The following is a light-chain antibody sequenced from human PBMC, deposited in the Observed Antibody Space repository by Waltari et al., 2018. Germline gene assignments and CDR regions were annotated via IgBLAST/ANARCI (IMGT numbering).Light chain of an antibody. CDR3: QQYYSTPLT. J-gene: IGKJ4*01. V-gene: IGKV4-1*01. Sequence: DIVMTQSPDSLAVSLGERATINCKSSQNVLYDSNNKNYLAWYQQKPGQPPKLLMYWAATLESGVPDRFSGSGSGTEFTLTISSLQAEDVAVYYCQQYYSTPLTFGGGTKVEIK. CDR2: WAA. CDR1: QNVLYDSNNKNY.